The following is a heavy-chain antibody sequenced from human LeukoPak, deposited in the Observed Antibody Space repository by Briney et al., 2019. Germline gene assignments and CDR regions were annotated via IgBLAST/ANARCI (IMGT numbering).Heavy chain of an antibody. CDR3: ARDLGYSGFDWAP. Sequence: PSETLSLTCTVSGYSISSGYYWGWIRQPPGKRLEWVGSIHPSGNTYYNPTLKSRVTISVDTSKNQFSLNLTSVTAADAAVYYCARDLGYSGFDWAPWGQGTLVTVSS. J-gene: IGHJ5*02. CDR2: IHPSGNT. V-gene: IGHV4-38-2*02. D-gene: IGHD5-12*01. CDR1: GYSISSGYY.